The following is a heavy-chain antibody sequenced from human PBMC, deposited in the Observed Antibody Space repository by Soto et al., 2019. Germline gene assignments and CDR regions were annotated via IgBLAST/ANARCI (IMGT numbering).Heavy chain of an antibody. J-gene: IGHJ3*02. V-gene: IGHV4-39*01. CDR3: ARHITYYYDSSGWGSAFDI. CDR1: GGSISSSSYY. Sequence: SETLSLTCAVSGGSISSSSYYWGWLRPPPGQGLEWIGSIYYSGSTYYNPSLKRRVTISVDTSKNQFSLKLSSVTAADTAVYYCARHITYYYDSSGWGSAFDIWGQGTMVTVSS. D-gene: IGHD3-22*01. CDR2: IYYSGST.